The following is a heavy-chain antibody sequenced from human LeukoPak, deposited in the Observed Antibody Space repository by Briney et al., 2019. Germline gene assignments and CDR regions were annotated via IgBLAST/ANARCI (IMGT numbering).Heavy chain of an antibody. D-gene: IGHD3-10*02. J-gene: IGHJ6*04. CDR1: GFSFSSYN. CDR3: AELGITMIGGV. Sequence: GGSLRLSCAASGFSFSSYNMNWVRQTPGKVLEWVSSITSSSTYTFYADSVKGRFTISRDNARNSLYLQMNSLRAEDTAVYHCAELGITMIGGVWGKGTTVTISS. V-gene: IGHV3-21*01. CDR2: ITSSSTYT.